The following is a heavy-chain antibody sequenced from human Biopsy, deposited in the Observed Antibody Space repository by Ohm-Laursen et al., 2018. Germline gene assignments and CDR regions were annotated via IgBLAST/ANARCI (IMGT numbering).Heavy chain of an antibody. Sequence: SLRLSCAASGFTFSSYWMSWVRQAPGKGLEWVANIKQDGSETYFVDSVKGRFTISRDSAKSSLYLQMNSLRAEDTAVYYCARSMTTMVRRRSYYFDYWGQRTTVTVSS. CDR3: ARSMTTMVRRRSYYFDY. CDR2: IKQDGSET. D-gene: IGHD3-10*01. CDR1: GFTFSSYW. J-gene: IGHJ4*03. V-gene: IGHV3-7*01.